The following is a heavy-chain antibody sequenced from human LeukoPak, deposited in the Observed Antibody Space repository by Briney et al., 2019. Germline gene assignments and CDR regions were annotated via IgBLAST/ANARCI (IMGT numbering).Heavy chain of an antibody. CDR2: IHYSGST. CDR3: ARGSPAIFGVVIMNFGVDY. D-gene: IGHD3-3*01. J-gene: IGHJ4*02. V-gene: IGHV4-59*01. Sequence: SETLSLTCSVPGGSISSYYWSWIRQPPGKGLEWIGYIHYSGSTNYTPYLNSLLTISVDTSKNQFSLKLRSVTAADTALYYCARGSPAIFGVVIMNFGVDYWGQGALVTVSS. CDR1: GGSISSYY.